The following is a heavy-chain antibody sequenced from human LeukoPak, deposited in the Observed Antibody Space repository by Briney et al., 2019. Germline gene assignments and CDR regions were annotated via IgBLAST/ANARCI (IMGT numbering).Heavy chain of an antibody. CDR1: GYTFTSYG. Sequence: ASVKVSCKASGYTFTSYGISWVRQAPGQGLEWMGWISTYNGNTNYAQKFQGRVTMTTDTSTSTAYRELRSLRSDDTAVYYCARSLLSGPGLVDYWGQGTLITVSS. CDR2: ISTYNGNT. CDR3: ARSLLSGPGLVDY. J-gene: IGHJ4*02. D-gene: IGHD3/OR15-3a*01. V-gene: IGHV1-18*01.